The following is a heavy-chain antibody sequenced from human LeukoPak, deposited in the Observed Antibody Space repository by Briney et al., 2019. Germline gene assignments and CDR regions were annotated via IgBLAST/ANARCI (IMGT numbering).Heavy chain of an antibody. CDR2: ISYDGSNK. Sequence: GGSLRLSCAASGFTFSSYGMHWVRQAPGKGLEWVAVISYDGSNKYYADSVKGRFTISRDNSKNTLYLQMNSLRAEDTAVYYCAKGGYGYCSSTSCYEHDAFDIWGQGTMVTVSS. CDR3: AKGGYGYCSSTSCYEHDAFDI. J-gene: IGHJ3*02. V-gene: IGHV3-30*18. CDR1: GFTFSSYG. D-gene: IGHD2-2*01.